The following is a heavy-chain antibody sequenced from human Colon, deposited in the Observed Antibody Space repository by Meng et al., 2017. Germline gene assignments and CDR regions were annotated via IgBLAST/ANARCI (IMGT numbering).Heavy chain of an antibody. Sequence: QLPLVPSGAEVKKPGASVNVYCKASGYTFTAHHMHWVRQAPGQGLEWMGRIDPNSGGTNYAQKFQGRVPMTRDTSITTAYMELSRLRSDDTAVYYCARVLFSGSYPSGYWGQGTLVTVSS. J-gene: IGHJ4*02. CDR3: ARVLFSGSYPSGY. CDR2: IDPNSGGT. CDR1: GYTFTAHH. V-gene: IGHV1-2*06. D-gene: IGHD1-26*01.